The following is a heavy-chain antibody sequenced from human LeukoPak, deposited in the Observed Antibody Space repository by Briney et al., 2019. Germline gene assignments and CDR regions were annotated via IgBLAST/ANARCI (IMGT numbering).Heavy chain of an antibody. J-gene: IGHJ5*02. Sequence: PSETLSLTCAVYGGSFNAYYWTWIRQPPGKGLEWIGEINHAGDTNYNPSLKSRVTLSVDTSKNQFSLKLSSVTAADTAVYYCARAPYYYGSGTWFDPWGQGTLVTVSS. CDR2: INHAGDT. D-gene: IGHD3-10*01. CDR1: GGSFNAYY. V-gene: IGHV4-34*01. CDR3: ARAPYYYGSGTWFDP.